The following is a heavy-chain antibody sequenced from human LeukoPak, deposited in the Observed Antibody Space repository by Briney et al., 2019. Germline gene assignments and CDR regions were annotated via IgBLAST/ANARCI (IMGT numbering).Heavy chain of an antibody. CDR1: GGSISSSSYY. J-gene: IGHJ4*02. CDR2: IYYSGST. V-gene: IGHV4-39*07. CDR3: ARGPYDY. Sequence: SETLSLTCTVSGGSISSSSYYWGWIRQPPGEGLEWIGSIYYSGSTYYNPSLKSRVTISVDTSKNQFSLKLNSVTAADTAVYYCARGPYDYWGQGTLVTVSS.